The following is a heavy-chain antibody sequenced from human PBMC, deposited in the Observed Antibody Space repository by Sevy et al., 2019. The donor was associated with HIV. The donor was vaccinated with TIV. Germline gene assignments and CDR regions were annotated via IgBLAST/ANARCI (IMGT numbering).Heavy chain of an antibody. CDR2: ISSSGTTI. CDR3: ARDMGYDSNANPHYYFDL. V-gene: IGHV3-11*04. Sequence: GGSLRLSCAASGFVFRDSYMNWIRQAPGKGLESVAFISSSGTTISYADSVKGRFIISRDNAKRSLYLQMNSLGAEETVVYYCARDMGYDSNANPHYYFDLWGRGTLVTVSS. J-gene: IGHJ2*01. D-gene: IGHD5-12*01. CDR1: GFVFRDSY.